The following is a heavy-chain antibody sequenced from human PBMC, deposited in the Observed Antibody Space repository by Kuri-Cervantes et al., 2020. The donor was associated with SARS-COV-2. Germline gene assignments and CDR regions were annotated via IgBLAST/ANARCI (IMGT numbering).Heavy chain of an antibody. V-gene: IGHV3-9*01. D-gene: IGHD4-17*01. J-gene: IGHJ4*02. CDR3: ATLRHGDYGVDH. Sequence: GGSLRLSCAASGFTFDDYAMHWVRQAPGKGLEWVSGISWNSGSIGYADSVKGRFTISRDNAQNSLFLHMNSLRAEDTAVYYCATLRHGDYGVDHWGQGTLVTVSS. CDR2: ISWNSGSI. CDR1: GFTFDDYA.